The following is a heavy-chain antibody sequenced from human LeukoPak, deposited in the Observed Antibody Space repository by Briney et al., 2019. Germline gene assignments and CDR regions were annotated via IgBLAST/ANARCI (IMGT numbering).Heavy chain of an antibody. J-gene: IGHJ4*02. CDR1: GFTFGSPW. CDR2: INSDGSAT. Sequence: GGSLRLSCAASGFTFGSPWMHWVRQAPGKGLVWVSRINSDGSATAYADSVKGRFTISRDNAENTLYLQMNSLRAEDTAVYYCAKLTTSWGQGTLVTVSS. V-gene: IGHV3-74*01. D-gene: IGHD4-11*01. CDR3: AKLTTS.